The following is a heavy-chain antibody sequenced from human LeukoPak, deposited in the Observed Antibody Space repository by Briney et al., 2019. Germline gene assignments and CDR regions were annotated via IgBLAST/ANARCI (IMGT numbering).Heavy chain of an antibody. V-gene: IGHV4-34*01. D-gene: IGHD3-10*01. J-gene: IGHJ4*02. CDR1: GGSFSGYY. Sequence: PSKTLSLTCAVYGGSFSGYYWSWIRQPPGKGLEWIGEINHSGSTNYNPSLKSRVTISVDTSKNQFSLKLSSATAADTAVYYCARRYGSGSSGTFDYWGQGTLVTVSS. CDR3: ARRYGSGSSGTFDY. CDR2: INHSGST.